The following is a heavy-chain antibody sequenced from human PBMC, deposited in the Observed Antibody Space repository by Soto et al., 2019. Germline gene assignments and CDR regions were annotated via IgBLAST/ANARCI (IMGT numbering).Heavy chain of an antibody. CDR3: ATKGGYSSTYGMDV. D-gene: IGHD5-18*01. CDR1: GFTFSSNA. Sequence: EVQLLESGGGLVQPGGSLRLSCAASGFTFSSNAMSWVRQAPGKGLEWVSTISGSGGSTYYAESVKGRFTISRDNSKTTLSLQMNSLRAEDTAVYYCATKGGYSSTYGMDVWGQGTTVTVSS. V-gene: IGHV3-23*01. J-gene: IGHJ6*02. CDR2: ISGSGGST.